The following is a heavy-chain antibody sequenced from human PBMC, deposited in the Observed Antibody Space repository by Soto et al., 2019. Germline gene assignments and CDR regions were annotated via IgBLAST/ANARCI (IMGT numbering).Heavy chain of an antibody. Sequence: EVQLVESGGGLVQPGGSLRLSCTASGFTFSDSWMTWVRQAPGKGLEWVARIKPDESEKKYADSVKGRFSMSRDNAKNAMYLQMDSPRGEDTAGYYCVRGGSNYASWGQGTLVTVSA. CDR1: GFTFSDSW. V-gene: IGHV3-7*01. J-gene: IGHJ5*02. CDR2: IKPDESEK. CDR3: VRGGSNYAS. D-gene: IGHD4-4*01.